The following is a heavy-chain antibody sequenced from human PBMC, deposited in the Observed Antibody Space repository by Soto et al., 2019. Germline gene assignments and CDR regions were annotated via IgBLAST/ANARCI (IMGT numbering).Heavy chain of an antibody. CDR1: GYTFINYA. CDR2: INVGSGNT. CDR3: ARDPEVLPYFDWVSHFDY. J-gene: IGHJ4*02. V-gene: IGHV1-3*01. D-gene: IGHD3-9*01. Sequence: GASVKVSCKASGYTFINYAIHWVRQAPGQRLEWMGWINVGSGNTKYSQRFQGRVTITRDTSASTAYMELSSLTSEDTAVYYCARDPEVLPYFDWVSHFDYWGQGTLVTVSS.